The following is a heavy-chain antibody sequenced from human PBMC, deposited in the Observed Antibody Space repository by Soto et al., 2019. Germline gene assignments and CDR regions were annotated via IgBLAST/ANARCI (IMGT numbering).Heavy chain of an antibody. J-gene: IGHJ4*02. D-gene: IGHD6-19*01. CDR2: LSGSGGST. V-gene: IGHV3-23*01. CDR3: AKGALGRGWYKGGVY. Sequence: EVQLLESGGGLVQPGGYLRLSCAASGFTFSSYAMSWVRQAPGNGLEWVSALSGSGGSTYYADSVKGRFTISRDNSKSTLYLQMNRLRAEDTAVYYCAKGALGRGWYKGGVYWGQGTLVTVSS. CDR1: GFTFSSYA.